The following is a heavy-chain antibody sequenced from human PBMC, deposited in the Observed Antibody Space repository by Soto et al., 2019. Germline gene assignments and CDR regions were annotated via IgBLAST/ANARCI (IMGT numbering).Heavy chain of an antibody. J-gene: IGHJ4*02. CDR3: ARDEGWVGPTIEDY. D-gene: IGHD1-26*01. CDR1: GYTFTSYG. CDR2: ISAYNGNT. V-gene: IGHV1-18*01. Sequence: QVQLVQSGAEVKKPGASVKVSCKASGYTFTSYGISWVRQAPGQGLEWMGWISAYNGNTNYTQNLQGRFTMTTDTSTSTAYMELRSLRSYDTAVYYCARDEGWVGPTIEDYWGQGTLVTVSS.